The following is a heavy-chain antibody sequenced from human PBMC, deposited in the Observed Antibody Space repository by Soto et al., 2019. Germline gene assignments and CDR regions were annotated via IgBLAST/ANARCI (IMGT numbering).Heavy chain of an antibody. D-gene: IGHD6-13*01. Sequence: PXXSLRLSCAASGFTFSSYSMHWVPQAPGKGLEWVSYISSSSSTIYYADSVKGRFTISRDNAKNSLYLQMNSLRAQDTAVYYCARHPERIAEIGWFDPWGQGTLVTVSS. J-gene: IGHJ5*02. V-gene: IGHV3-48*01. CDR3: ARHPERIAEIGWFDP. CDR1: GFTFSSYS. CDR2: ISSSSSTI.